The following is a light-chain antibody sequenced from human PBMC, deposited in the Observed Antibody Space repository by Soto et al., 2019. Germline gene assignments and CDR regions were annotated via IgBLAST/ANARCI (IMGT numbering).Light chain of an antibody. V-gene: IGKV1-9*01. CDR3: QQINAYPIT. J-gene: IGKJ5*01. CDR2: TAS. CDR1: QGIRSS. Sequence: IQLTQSPSSLSTSVGDSVTITCRASQGIRSSLAWYQQKPGIAPKLLIYTASTLQSGVPSRFSRSGSGTDFTLTISRPQPEDFATYYCQQINAYPITFGQGTRLEI.